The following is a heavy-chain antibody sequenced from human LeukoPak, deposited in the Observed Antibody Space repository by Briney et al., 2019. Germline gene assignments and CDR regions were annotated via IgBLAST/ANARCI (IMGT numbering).Heavy chain of an antibody. Sequence: ASVKVSCKASGYTFTIYGISWVRQAPGQGLEWMGWISAYNGNTNYAQKLQGRVTMTTDTSTSTAYMELRSLRSDDTAVYYCAIKYYYDSSGYQGPFDYWGQGTLVTVSS. CDR3: AIKYYYDSSGYQGPFDY. V-gene: IGHV1-18*01. J-gene: IGHJ4*02. D-gene: IGHD3-22*01. CDR1: GYTFTIYG. CDR2: ISAYNGNT.